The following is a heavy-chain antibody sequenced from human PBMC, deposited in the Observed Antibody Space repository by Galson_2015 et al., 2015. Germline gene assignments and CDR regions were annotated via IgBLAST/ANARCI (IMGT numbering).Heavy chain of an antibody. CDR3: ARQPAGIAVAGEFDY. J-gene: IGHJ4*02. V-gene: IGHV4-39*01. Sequence: ETLSLPCTVSGGSISSRSYYWGWIRPPPGKGLEWIGSICYSGSTYYNPSLKIRVTISVDTSKNHFSLKLSSVTAADTAVYYCARQPAGIAVAGEFDYWGQGTLVTVSS. CDR1: GGSISSRSYY. D-gene: IGHD6-19*01. CDR2: ICYSGST.